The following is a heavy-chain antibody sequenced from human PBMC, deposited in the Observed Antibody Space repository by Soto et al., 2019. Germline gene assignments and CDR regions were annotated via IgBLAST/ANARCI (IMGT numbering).Heavy chain of an antibody. CDR3: VGGGDGCFYP. J-gene: IGHJ5*02. Sequence: QVQLQQWGAGLLKPSETLSLTCAVYGGSFSGYYWTWIRQPPGKGLEWIGETNHSGSTKYNPSLKSRVSISVDTSKKQFSLKLSSVAAADPAVYYCVGGGDGCFYPWGQGTLVIVS. CDR2: TNHSGST. V-gene: IGHV4-34*01. CDR1: GGSFSGYY.